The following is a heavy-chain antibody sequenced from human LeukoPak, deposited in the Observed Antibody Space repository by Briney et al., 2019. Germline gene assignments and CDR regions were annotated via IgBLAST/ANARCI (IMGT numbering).Heavy chain of an antibody. Sequence: SETLSLPCTVSGGSISIYYWNSIRQPPGKGLEWIGYIYNSGSSTIYNPSLKSRVTISVDTSKNQFSLRLSSVTAADTAVYFCVRDRELTYWGQGTLVTVSS. CDR2: IYNSGSST. J-gene: IGHJ4*02. V-gene: IGHV4-59*01. CDR3: VRDRELTY. CDR1: GGSISIYY. D-gene: IGHD3-10*01.